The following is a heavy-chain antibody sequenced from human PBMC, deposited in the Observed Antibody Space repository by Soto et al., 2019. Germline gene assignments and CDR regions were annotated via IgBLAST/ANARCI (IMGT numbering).Heavy chain of an antibody. V-gene: IGHV3-23*01. D-gene: IGHD2-15*01. Sequence: GGSLRLSCAASGFTFSSYAMSWVRQAPGKGLEWVSAISGSGGSTYYADSVKGRFTISRDNSKNTLYLQMNSLRAEDTAVYYCAKERLVVVVAATPFDYWGQGTLVTVSS. CDR1: GFTFSSYA. CDR3: AKERLVVVVAATPFDY. CDR2: ISGSGGST. J-gene: IGHJ4*02.